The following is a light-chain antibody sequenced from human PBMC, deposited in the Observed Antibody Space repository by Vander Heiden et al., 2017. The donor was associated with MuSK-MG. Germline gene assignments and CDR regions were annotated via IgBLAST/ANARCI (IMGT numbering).Light chain of an antibody. CDR2: EVS. Sequence: QSALTQPASVSGSPGQSITISCTGTSSDVGSYNLVSWDQQHTGKAPKLMIYEVSKRPAVVANRFSGSKSGNTASLTISGRKAEDEADYYCCADAGSSTYVFGTGTKVTVL. J-gene: IGLJ1*01. V-gene: IGLV2-23*02. CDR1: SSDVGSYNL. CDR3: CADAGSSTYV.